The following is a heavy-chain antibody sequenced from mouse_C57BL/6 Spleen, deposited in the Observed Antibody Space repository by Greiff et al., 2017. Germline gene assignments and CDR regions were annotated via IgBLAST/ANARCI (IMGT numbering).Heavy chain of an antibody. D-gene: IGHD1-1*01. CDR3: ARGALITAVGFAY. Sequence: VQLQQSGAELVRPGASVKLSCKASGYTFTDYYINWVKQRPGQGLEWIARIYPGSGNTYYNEKFKGKATLTAEKSSSTAYMQLSSLTSEDSAVYFCARGALITAVGFAYGGQGTLVTVSA. CDR2: IYPGSGNT. CDR1: GYTFTDYY. V-gene: IGHV1-76*01. J-gene: IGHJ3*01.